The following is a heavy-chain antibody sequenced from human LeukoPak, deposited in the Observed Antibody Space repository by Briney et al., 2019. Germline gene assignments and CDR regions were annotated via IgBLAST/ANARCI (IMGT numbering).Heavy chain of an antibody. CDR3: ARHAGGSYLFSY. J-gene: IGHJ4*02. CDR2: IYTSGST. V-gene: IGHV4-4*09. CDR1: GGSISSYY. Sequence: PSETLYLTCTVSGGSISSYYWSWIRQPPGKGLEWIGYIYTSGSTNYNPSLKSRVTISVDTSKNQFSLKLSSVTAADTAVYYCARHAGGSYLFSYWGQGTLVTVSS. D-gene: IGHD1-26*01.